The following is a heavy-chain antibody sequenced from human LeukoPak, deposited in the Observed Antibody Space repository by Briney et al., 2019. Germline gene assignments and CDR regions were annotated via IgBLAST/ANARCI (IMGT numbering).Heavy chain of an antibody. Sequence: GGSLRLSCTATGFTTHCWLNWVRQAPGKGLEWVSAISGSGGSTYYADSVKGRFTISRDNSKNTLYLQMNSLRAEDTAVYYCAKGSATIVVVPAAMAGGWFDPWGQGTLVTVSS. CDR2: ISGSGGST. J-gene: IGHJ5*02. CDR3: AKGSATIVVVPAAMAGGWFDP. D-gene: IGHD2-2*01. CDR1: GFTTHCW. V-gene: IGHV3-23*01.